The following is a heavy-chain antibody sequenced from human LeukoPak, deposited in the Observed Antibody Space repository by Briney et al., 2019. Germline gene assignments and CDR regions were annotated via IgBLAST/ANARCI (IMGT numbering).Heavy chain of an antibody. V-gene: IGHV4-39*01. D-gene: IGHD3-3*01. J-gene: IGHJ4*02. CDR3: ERHRTEAFWSGHYYDY. CDR2: IYYSGST. Sequence: SETLSLTCTVSGGSISSSSYYWGWIRQPPGKGLERIGSIYYSGSTHYNPSLKSRVTVSVDTSKNQFSLRLSSVTAADTAVYYCERHRTEAFWSGHYYDYWGQGTLVTVSS. CDR1: GGSISSSSYY.